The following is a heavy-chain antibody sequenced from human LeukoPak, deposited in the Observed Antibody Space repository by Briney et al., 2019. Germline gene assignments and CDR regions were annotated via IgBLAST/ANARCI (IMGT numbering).Heavy chain of an antibody. J-gene: IGHJ3*02. CDR3: ARFPMVRGPDAFDI. CDR1: GYSFTSYW. D-gene: IGHD3-10*01. V-gene: IGHV5-51*01. Sequence: GESLKIPCKGSGYSFTSYWIGWVRQVPGKGLEWMGIIYPGDSDTRYSPSFQGQVTISADKSISTAYLQWSSLKASDTAMYYCARFPMVRGPDAFDIWGQGTMVTVSS. CDR2: IYPGDSDT.